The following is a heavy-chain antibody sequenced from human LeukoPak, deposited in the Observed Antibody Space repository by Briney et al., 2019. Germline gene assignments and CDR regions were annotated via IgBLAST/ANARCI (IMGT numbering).Heavy chain of an antibody. CDR3: ARQVRDSYGPYYYYGMDV. V-gene: IGHV5-51*01. CDR1: GYSFTRYW. CDR2: IYPGDSDT. J-gene: IGHJ6*02. Sequence: GESLKISCKGSGYSFTRYWIGWVRQMPGKGLEWMGIIYPGDSDTRYSPSFRGQVTISADKSISTAYLQWSSLKASDTAMYYCARQVRDSYGPYYYYGMDVWGQGTTVTVSS. D-gene: IGHD5-18*01.